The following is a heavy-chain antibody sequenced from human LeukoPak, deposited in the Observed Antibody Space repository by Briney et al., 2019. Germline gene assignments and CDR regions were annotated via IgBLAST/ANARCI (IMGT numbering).Heavy chain of an antibody. D-gene: IGHD3-3*01. Sequence: GGSLRLSCAASGFTFGSYSMNWVRQAPGKGLEWVSSISSSSSYIYYADSVKGRFTISRDNAKNSLYLQMNSLRAEDTAVYYCARCDFWSGYYSDYWGQGTLVTVSS. J-gene: IGHJ4*02. V-gene: IGHV3-21*01. CDR1: GFTFGSYS. CDR2: ISSSSSYI. CDR3: ARCDFWSGYYSDY.